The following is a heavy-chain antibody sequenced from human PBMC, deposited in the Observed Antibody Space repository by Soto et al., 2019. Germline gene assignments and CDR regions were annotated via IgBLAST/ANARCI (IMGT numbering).Heavy chain of an antibody. CDR1: GFTFSHAW. D-gene: IGHD3-10*01. CDR2: IKSRTDAGTT. J-gene: IGHJ4*02. Sequence: GGSLRLSCAASGFTFSHAWMNWVRQAPGKGLEWVGRIKSRTDAGTTDYAAPVKGRFTISRDDSKHTLYLQMNSLMTEDTAMYYCTTDYYGSESGLDFDYWGQGTLVTVSS. CDR3: TTDYYGSESGLDFDY. V-gene: IGHV3-15*07.